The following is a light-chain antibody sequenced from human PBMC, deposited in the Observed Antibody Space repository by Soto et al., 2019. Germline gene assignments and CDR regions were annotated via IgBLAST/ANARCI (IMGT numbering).Light chain of an antibody. V-gene: IGKV3-11*01. CDR3: HQRNSWPRST. CDR1: QSVPSY. Sequence: EIVLTQSPATLSLSPGERATLSCRASQSVPSYLAWYQQKPCQAPRLLIYDISNRATGIPARFSGSGSGTDFTLTISSLEHEDAAIYYCHQRNSWPRSTFGQGTKLQIK. CDR2: DIS. J-gene: IGKJ2*02.